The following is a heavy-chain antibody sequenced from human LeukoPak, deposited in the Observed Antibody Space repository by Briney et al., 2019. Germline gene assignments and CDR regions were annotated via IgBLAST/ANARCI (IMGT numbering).Heavy chain of an antibody. CDR1: GYTFTGYY. CDR2: INPNSGGT. J-gene: IGHJ5*02. V-gene: IGHV1-2*02. CDR3: ARGAVRIAAAERGNWFDP. Sequence: ASVKVSCKASGYTFTGYYMHWVRQAPGQGLERMGWINPNSGGTNYAQKFQGRVTMTWDTSISTAYMELSRLRSDDTAVYHCARGAVRIAAAERGNWFDPWGQGTLVTVSS. D-gene: IGHD6-13*01.